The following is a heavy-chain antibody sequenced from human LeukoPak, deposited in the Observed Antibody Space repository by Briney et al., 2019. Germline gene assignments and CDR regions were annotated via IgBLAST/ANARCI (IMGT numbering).Heavy chain of an antibody. CDR3: ARGGYSSSDFDY. Sequence: GASVKVSCKASAYTFTNYDINWVRQATGQGLEWMGWMNPNSGNTGYAQKFQGRVTITRNTSISTAYMELSSLRSEDTAVYYCARGGYSSSDFDYWGQGTLVTVSS. V-gene: IGHV1-8*03. CDR2: MNPNSGNT. D-gene: IGHD6-6*01. J-gene: IGHJ4*02. CDR1: AYTFTNYD.